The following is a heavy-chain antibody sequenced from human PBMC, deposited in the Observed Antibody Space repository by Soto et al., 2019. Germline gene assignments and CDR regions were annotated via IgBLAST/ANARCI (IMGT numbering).Heavy chain of an antibody. V-gene: IGHV3-30*18. CDR1: GFTFSSYG. D-gene: IGHD1-26*01. Sequence: PGGSLRLSCAASGFTFSSYGMFWVRQAPGRGLDWVAFISYDGSNKCSDSVKGRFTISRDNSKNTLYLQMNSLRAEDTAVYYCAKGSYSGRYSDFDCWGQGTLVTVSS. CDR3: AKGSYSGRYSDFDC. CDR2: ISYDGSNK. J-gene: IGHJ4*02.